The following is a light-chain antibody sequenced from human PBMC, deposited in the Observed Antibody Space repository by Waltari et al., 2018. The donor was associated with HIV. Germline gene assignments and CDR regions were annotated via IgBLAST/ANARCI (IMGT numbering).Light chain of an antibody. Sequence: QSALTQPASVSGSPGPSTTISCPRTCSQLHTFYSVSWYQHHPGKAPKLIIYEVTNRSSGVSNRFSGSKSGDTASLTISGLQAEDEADYFCTSYISSSIPVFGGGTKLTVL. J-gene: IGLJ3*02. CDR1: CSQLHTFYS. V-gene: IGLV2-14*01. CDR3: TSYISSSIPV. CDR2: EVT.